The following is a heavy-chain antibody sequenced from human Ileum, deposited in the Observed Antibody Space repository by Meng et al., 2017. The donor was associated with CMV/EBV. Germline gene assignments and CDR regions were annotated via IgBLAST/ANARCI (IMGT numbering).Heavy chain of an antibody. Sequence: LRLGHPGAEGKKPGTSVKVSCKASGYTFTGNYISWVRQAPGQGLEWMGWIDPNTGGTKYIQKFQGRVTMTGDTSISTAYMELSGLRFDDTAVYYCARRERISSGLEYWGQGTLVTVSS. CDR2: IDPNTGGT. CDR3: ARRERISSGLEY. D-gene: IGHD6-6*01. CDR1: GYTFTGNY. V-gene: IGHV1-2*02. J-gene: IGHJ4*02.